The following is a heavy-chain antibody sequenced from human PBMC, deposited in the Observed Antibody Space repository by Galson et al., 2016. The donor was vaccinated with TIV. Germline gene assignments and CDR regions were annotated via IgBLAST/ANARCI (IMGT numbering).Heavy chain of an antibody. J-gene: IGHJ6*02. CDR3: ARGVVQATAIYGMDV. D-gene: IGHD2-2*01. Sequence: QSGAEVKKPGESLKISCEASGYSFATYWIAWVRQKPGKGLEWMGIVYPDDSDTTYSPSFQGQVTISVDKSISTAYLQWSSLKASDTAIYYCARGVVQATAIYGMDVWGQGTTVTVSS. V-gene: IGHV5-51*01. CDR2: VYPDDSDT. CDR1: GYSFATYW.